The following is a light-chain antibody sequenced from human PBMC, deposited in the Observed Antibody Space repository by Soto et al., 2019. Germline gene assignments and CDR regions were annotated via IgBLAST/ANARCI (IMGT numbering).Light chain of an antibody. J-gene: IGLJ2*01. CDR2: DVS. CDR1: SSDVGGYNY. V-gene: IGLV2-14*01. CDR3: SSYTSSSTLMV. Sequence: QSALTQPASVSGSPGQSITISCTGTSSDVGGYNYVSWYQQHPGKAPKLMIYDVSNRPSGVSNRVAGSKSGNTASLTISGLQAADEADYYCSSYTSSSTLMVFGGGTKLTVL.